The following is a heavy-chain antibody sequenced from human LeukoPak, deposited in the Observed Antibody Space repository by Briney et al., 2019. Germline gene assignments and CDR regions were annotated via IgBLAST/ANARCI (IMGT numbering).Heavy chain of an antibody. D-gene: IGHD5-12*01. CDR3: ARDPFGYDRSIKYYYYYGMDV. J-gene: IGHJ6*02. CDR1: GYTFTSYY. V-gene: IGHV1-46*01. CDR2: INPSGGST. Sequence: ASVKVSCKASGYTFTSYYMHWVRQAPGQGLEWMGIINPSGGSTSYAQKFQGRVTMTRDTSTSTVYMELSSLRSEDTAVYYCARDPFGYDRSIKYYYYYGMDVWGQGTTVTVSS.